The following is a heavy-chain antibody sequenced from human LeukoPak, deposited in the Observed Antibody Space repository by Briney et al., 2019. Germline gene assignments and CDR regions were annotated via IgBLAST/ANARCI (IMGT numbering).Heavy chain of an antibody. Sequence: SETLSLTCTVSGGSISSSSYYWGWIRQPPGKGLEWIGSIYYSGSTYYNPSLKSRVTISVDTSKNQFSLKLSSVTAADTAVYYCARDAPYYDFWSGYSRGYIHDAFDIWGQGTMVTVSS. CDR1: GGSISSSSYY. V-gene: IGHV4-39*07. CDR3: ARDAPYYDFWSGYSRGYIHDAFDI. CDR2: IYYSGST. J-gene: IGHJ3*02. D-gene: IGHD3-3*01.